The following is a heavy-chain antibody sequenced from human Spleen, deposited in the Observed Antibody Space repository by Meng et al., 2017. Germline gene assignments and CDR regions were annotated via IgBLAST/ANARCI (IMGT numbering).Heavy chain of an antibody. D-gene: IGHD2-2*01. Sequence: SVKVSCKASGGTFSSYAISWVRQAPGQGLEWMGGIIPIFGTANYAQKFQGRVTMTRDISISTAYMELTGLTSEDTAVYSCARAYCTSPSCRYYHHYGMDVWGQGTTVTVSS. J-gene: IGHJ6*02. CDR2: IIPIFGTA. CDR1: GGTFSSYA. CDR3: ARAYCTSPSCRYYHHYGMDV. V-gene: IGHV1-69*05.